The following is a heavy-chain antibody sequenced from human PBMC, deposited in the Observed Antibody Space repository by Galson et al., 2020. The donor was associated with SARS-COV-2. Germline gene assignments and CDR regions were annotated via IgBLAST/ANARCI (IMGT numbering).Heavy chain of an antibody. J-gene: IGHJ6*03. CDR3: ARTVRDGYFHYYSFIDV. Sequence: SETLSLTCSVSGGSVSSDDYYWSWVRQHPGKGLEYIGYIYYSGSAFYSPSLKSRLTISVDTSKNQFSLKLRSVTAADTAVYYCARTVRDGYFHYYSFIDVWGRGTTVTVSS. V-gene: IGHV4-31*03. D-gene: IGHD4-4*01. CDR2: IYYSGSA. CDR1: GGSVSSDDYY.